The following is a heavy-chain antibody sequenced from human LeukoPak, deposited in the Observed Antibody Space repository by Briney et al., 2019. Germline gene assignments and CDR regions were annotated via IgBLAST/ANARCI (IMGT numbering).Heavy chain of an antibody. V-gene: IGHV3-7*01. J-gene: IGHJ4*02. CDR1: GFTFSSYW. CDR3: ARIGRYCSSSSCYAGYFDY. D-gene: IGHD2-2*01. CDR2: IKQDGSEK. Sequence: PGGSLRLSCAASGFTFSSYWMSWVRQAPGKGLEWVANIKQDGSEKYYVDSVKDRFTISRDNAKNSLYLQMNSLRAEDTAVYYCARIGRYCSSSSCYAGYFDYWGQGTLVTVSS.